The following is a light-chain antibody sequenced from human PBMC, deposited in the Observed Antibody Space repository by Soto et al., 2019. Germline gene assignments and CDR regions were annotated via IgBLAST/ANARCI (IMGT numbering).Light chain of an antibody. CDR3: QQYNSYSGGT. J-gene: IGKJ1*01. V-gene: IGKV1-5*01. CDR2: DAS. CDR1: QSINNW. Sequence: DIQMTQSPSTLSASVGDRVTITCRASQSINNWLAWYQQKPGKAPKFLIYDASSLESGVPSRFSGSGSGTEFTLTISSLQPDDFATYYCQQYNSYSGGTFGQGTKVEIK.